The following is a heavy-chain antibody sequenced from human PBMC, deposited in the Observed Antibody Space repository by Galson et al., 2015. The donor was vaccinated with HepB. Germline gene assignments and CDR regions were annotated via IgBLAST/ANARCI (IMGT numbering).Heavy chain of an antibody. CDR1: GYTFTGYY. CDR2: INPNSGGT. CDR3: ARDGCSSTSWCTVGYY. D-gene: IGHD2-2*02. V-gene: IGHV1-2*06. Sequence: SVKVSCKASGYTFTGYYMHWVRQAPGQGLEWMGRINPNSGGTNYAQKFQGRVTMTRDTSISTAYMELSRLRSDDTAVYYCARDGCSSTSWCTVGYYWGQGTLVTVSS. J-gene: IGHJ4*02.